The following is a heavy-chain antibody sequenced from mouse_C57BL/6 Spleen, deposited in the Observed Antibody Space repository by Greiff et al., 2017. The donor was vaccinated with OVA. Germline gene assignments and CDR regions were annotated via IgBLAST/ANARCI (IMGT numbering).Heavy chain of an antibody. CDR1: GFNIKDYY. V-gene: IGHV14-2*01. D-gene: IGHD2-3*01. J-gene: IGHJ3*01. CDR3: ARPMVTTTFWFAY. CDR2: IDPEDGET. Sequence: DVKLVESGAELVKPGASVKLSCTASGFNIKDYYMHWVKQRTEQGLEWIGRIDPEDGETKYAPKFQGKATITADTSSNTAYLQLSSLTSEDTAVYYCARPMVTTTFWFAYWGQGTLVTVSA.